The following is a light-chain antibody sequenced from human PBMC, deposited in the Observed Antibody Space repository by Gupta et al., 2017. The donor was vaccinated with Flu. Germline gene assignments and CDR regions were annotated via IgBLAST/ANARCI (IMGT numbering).Light chain of an antibody. CDR1: SGSIASNY. J-gene: IGLJ3*02. CDR3: QSYDTNNDWV. V-gene: IGLV6-57*01. Sequence: ESPGKTVIISCTRSSGSIASNYVQWYQQRPGSSPTTVIYEDNQRPSGVPDRFSGSIDSSSNSASLTISGLKTEDEADYYCQSYDTNNDWVFGGGTKLTVL. CDR2: EDN.